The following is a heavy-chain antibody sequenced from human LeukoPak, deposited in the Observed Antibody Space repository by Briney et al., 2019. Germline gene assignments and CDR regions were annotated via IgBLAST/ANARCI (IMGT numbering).Heavy chain of an antibody. Sequence: ASVKVSCKTSGYTFTNFGINWVRQAPGQGLEWMGWISTYNGNTNYAQKFQGRVTMTRDTSISTAYMELSRLRSDDTAVYYCARDRYSYGYPQGYWGQGTLVTVSS. D-gene: IGHD5-18*01. CDR1: GYTFTNFG. V-gene: IGHV1-18*01. CDR2: ISTYNGNT. J-gene: IGHJ4*02. CDR3: ARDRYSYGYPQGY.